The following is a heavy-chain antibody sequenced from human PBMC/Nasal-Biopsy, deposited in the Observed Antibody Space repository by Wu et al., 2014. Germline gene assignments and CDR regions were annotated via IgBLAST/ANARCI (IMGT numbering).Heavy chain of an antibody. Sequence: LSLTCTVSGASMTNSYWSWIRQPAGKGLEWIGRVHTSGSTNYNPSLKSRVTMSIDTSKKQFSLKLNSLTAADTAVYYCARQAGYTRSFYFDQWGQGTLVTFSS. CDR1: GASMTNSY. J-gene: IGHJ4*02. V-gene: IGHV4-4*07. CDR2: VHTSGST. D-gene: IGHD6-13*01. CDR3: ARQAGYTRSFYFDQ.